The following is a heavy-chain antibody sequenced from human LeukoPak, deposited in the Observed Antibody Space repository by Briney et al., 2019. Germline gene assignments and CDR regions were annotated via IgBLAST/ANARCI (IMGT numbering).Heavy chain of an antibody. Sequence: PSETLSLTCAVYGGSFSGYYWSWIRQPPGKGLEWIGEINHSGSTNYNPSLKSRVTISVDTSKNQFSLKLSSVTAADTAVYYCGRGVLQPYDYWGQGTLVTVSS. D-gene: IGHD2/OR15-2a*01. CDR3: GRGVLQPYDY. CDR2: INHSGST. CDR1: GGSFSGYY. J-gene: IGHJ4*02. V-gene: IGHV4-34*01.